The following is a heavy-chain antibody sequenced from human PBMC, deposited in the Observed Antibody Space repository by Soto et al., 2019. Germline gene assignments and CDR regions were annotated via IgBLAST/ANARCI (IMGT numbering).Heavy chain of an antibody. J-gene: IGHJ4*02. CDR3: AKDHPDWSGYYMTTSFDY. CDR2: ISGSGGST. CDR1: GFTFSSYA. V-gene: IGHV3-23*01. Sequence: GGSLRLSCAASGFTFSSYAMSWVRQAPGKGLEWVSAISGSGGSTYYADSVKGRFTISRDNSKNTLYLQMNSLRAEDTAVYYCAKDHPDWSGYYMTTSFDYWGQGTLVTVS. D-gene: IGHD3-3*01.